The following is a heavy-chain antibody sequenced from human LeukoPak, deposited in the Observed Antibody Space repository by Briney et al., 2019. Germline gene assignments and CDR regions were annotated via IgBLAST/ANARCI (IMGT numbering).Heavy chain of an antibody. CDR2: ILYNGRTT. J-gene: IGHJ4*02. V-gene: IGHV4-59*01. CDR1: GCSLSPYY. D-gene: IGHD1-1*01. Sequence: SETLSLTCTVSGCSLSPYYWSWIRQAPGKGLQWIGYILYNGRTTNYNPSLKSRATILVDTSNNQFSLKLNSVTAADTAVYYCARVGDWNDLVYWGQGILVTVSS. CDR3: ARVGDWNDLVY.